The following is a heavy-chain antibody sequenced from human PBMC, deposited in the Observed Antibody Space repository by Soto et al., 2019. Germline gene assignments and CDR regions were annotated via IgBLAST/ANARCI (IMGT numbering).Heavy chain of an antibody. CDR1: GFTFSSYG. V-gene: IGHV3-33*01. J-gene: IGHJ6*02. CDR3: ARDLKVAGGSNDYYYYYGMDV. Sequence: GGSLRLSCAASGFTFSSYGMHWVRQAPGKGLEWVAVIWYDGSNKYYADSVKGRFTISRDNSKNTLYLQMNSLRAEDTAVYYCARDLKVAGGSNDYYYYYGMDVWGQGTTVTVSS. D-gene: IGHD6-19*01. CDR2: IWYDGSNK.